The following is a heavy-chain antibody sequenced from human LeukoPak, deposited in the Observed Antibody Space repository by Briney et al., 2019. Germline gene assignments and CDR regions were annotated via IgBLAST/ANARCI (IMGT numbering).Heavy chain of an antibody. V-gene: IGHV3-33*01. CDR2: LVYDARS. CDR1: GFPFSSYG. D-gene: IGHD6-19*01. J-gene: IGHJ4*02. CDR3: ARDLSAAFDF. Sequence: GTSLRLSCAAAGFPFSSYGMHWVRQAPGKGLEWVARLVYDARSDYANSVKGRFSISRDDSKNTLFLDMSNLRVEDTALYYCARDLSAAFDFWGQGVLVTVSS.